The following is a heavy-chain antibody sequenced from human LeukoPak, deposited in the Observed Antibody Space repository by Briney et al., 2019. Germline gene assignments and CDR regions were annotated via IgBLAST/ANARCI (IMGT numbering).Heavy chain of an antibody. D-gene: IGHD3-3*01. Sequence: GASVKVSCKASGYTFTGYYMHWVRQAPGQGLEWMGWINPNSGGTNYAQKFQGRVTMTRDTSISTAYMELSRLRSDDTAVYYCARVSDDFWSGYSSKYYFDYWGQGTLVTVSS. CDR1: GYTFTGYY. CDR3: ARVSDDFWSGYSSKYYFDY. CDR2: INPNSGGT. V-gene: IGHV1-2*02. J-gene: IGHJ4*02.